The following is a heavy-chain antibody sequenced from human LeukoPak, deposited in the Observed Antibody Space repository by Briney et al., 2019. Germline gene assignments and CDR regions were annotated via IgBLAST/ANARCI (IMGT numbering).Heavy chain of an antibody. V-gene: IGHV4-59*11. CDR2: IYYSGST. CDR1: GGSITDHY. J-gene: IGHJ3*01. CDR3: ARDPAYGGRAFDL. Sequence: SETLSLTCTVSGGSITDHYWSWIRQPPGKGLEWIGYIYYSGSTNYNPSLESRVTISVDTSKTHFSTRLSSVTAADTAVYLCARDPAYGGRAFDLWGQGTLVTVSS. D-gene: IGHD4-23*01.